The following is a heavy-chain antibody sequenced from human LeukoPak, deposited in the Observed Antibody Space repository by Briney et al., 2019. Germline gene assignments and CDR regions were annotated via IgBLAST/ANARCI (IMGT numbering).Heavy chain of an antibody. CDR3: ARLSAYYYGSYFYYYMDV. Sequence: GGSLRLSCEGSGFSFSSYWMTWVRQLPGKGPEWVANIRQDESERYFADSVKGRFTISRDNAKKSVYLHMSSLRAEDTALYYCARLSAYYYGSYFYYYMDVWGKGTTVTISS. V-gene: IGHV3-7*01. CDR2: IRQDESER. D-gene: IGHD3-10*01. CDR1: GFSFSSYW. J-gene: IGHJ6*03.